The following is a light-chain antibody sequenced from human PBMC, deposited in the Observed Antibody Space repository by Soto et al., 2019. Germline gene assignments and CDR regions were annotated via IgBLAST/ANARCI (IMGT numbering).Light chain of an antibody. CDR3: QQRSNWPPS. J-gene: IGKJ5*01. CDR1: QSVNQK. CDR2: VAS. V-gene: IGKV3-11*01. Sequence: EIVLTESPATLSVSPGERATLSCRASQSVNQKLGWYQQKPGQAPRLLIYVASYRATGIPARFSGSGSGTDFTLTISSLEPEDFAVYYCQQRSNWPPSFGQGTRLEN.